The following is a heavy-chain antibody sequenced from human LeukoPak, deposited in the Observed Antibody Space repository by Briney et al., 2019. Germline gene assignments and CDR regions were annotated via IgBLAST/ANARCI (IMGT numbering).Heavy chain of an antibody. V-gene: IGHV3-20*04. Sequence: GGSLRLSCAASGFTFDDYDMTWVRQAPGKGLEWVSGIKWNGGSATYADSVKGRFTISRDNSKNTLYLQMNSLRAEDTAVYYCARWLDSSGYYHFDYWGQGTLVTVSS. CDR3: ARWLDSSGYYHFDY. CDR1: GFTFDDYD. CDR2: IKWNGGSA. D-gene: IGHD3-22*01. J-gene: IGHJ4*02.